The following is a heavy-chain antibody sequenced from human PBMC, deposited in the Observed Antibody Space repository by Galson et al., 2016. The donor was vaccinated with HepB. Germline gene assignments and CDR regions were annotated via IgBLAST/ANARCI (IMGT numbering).Heavy chain of an antibody. CDR1: GGTFNSYA. CDR2: IIPISGTA. Sequence: SVKVSCKASGGTFNSYAISWVRQARGHGLEWMGVIIPISGTANYAQKFQGRVTITADESTSTAYMEVSSLRSEDTAVYYCARDPLLWSGYYGHYHYGLDVWGQGTMVTVSS. D-gene: IGHD3-3*01. J-gene: IGHJ6*02. CDR3: ARDPLLWSGYYGHYHYGLDV. V-gene: IGHV1-69*13.